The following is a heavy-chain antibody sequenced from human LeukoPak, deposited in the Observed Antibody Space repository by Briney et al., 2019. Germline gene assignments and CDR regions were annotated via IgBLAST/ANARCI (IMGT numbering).Heavy chain of an antibody. CDR2: INPSGGST. CDR1: GYTFTSYY. Sequence: GASVKVSCKASGYTFTSYYMHWVRQAPGQGLEWMGIINPSGGSTSYAQKFQGRVTMTRDMSTSTVYMELSSLRSEDTAVYYCARDQCYGSGACYRFDPWGQGTLVTVSS. CDR3: ARDQCYGSGACYRFDP. V-gene: IGHV1-46*01. D-gene: IGHD3-10*01. J-gene: IGHJ5*02.